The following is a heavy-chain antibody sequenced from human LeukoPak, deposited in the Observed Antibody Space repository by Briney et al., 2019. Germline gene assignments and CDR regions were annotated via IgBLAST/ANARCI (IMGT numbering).Heavy chain of an antibody. J-gene: IGHJ4*02. CDR1: GFTFSNHW. V-gene: IGHV3-7*01. CDR3: ARGTETGRGLFDY. CDR2: INRDGSEI. D-gene: IGHD3-9*01. Sequence: GGSLRLSCVASGFTFSNHWMSWVRQAPGKGLEWVANINRDGSEIYYLDSVKGRFTSSRGNAKNSLFLQMNILRAEDTAVYYCARGTETGRGLFDYWGQGTLATVSS.